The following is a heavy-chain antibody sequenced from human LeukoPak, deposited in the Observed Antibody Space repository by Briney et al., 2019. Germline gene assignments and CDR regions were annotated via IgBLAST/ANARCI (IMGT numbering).Heavy chain of an antibody. CDR1: GGSISSYY. D-gene: IGHD3-22*01. Sequence: PSETLSLTWTVAGGSISSYYWSWIRQPPGKGLEWIGYIYYSGSTNYNPSLKSRVTISVDTSKNQFSLKLSSVTAADTAVYYCARAGYYYDSSGYYITTDFDYWGQGTLVTVSS. CDR2: IYYSGST. V-gene: IGHV4-59*01. J-gene: IGHJ4*02. CDR3: ARAGYYYDSSGYYITTDFDY.